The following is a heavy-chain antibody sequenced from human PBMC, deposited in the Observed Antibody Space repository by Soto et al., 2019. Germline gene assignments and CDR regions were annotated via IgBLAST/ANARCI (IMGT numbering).Heavy chain of an antibody. CDR2: IYYSGST. V-gene: IGHV4-39*01. D-gene: IGHD3-10*01. CDR3: ARRGSITMVRGVIIDY. J-gene: IGHJ4*02. CDR1: GGSISSSSYY. Sequence: SETLSLTCTVSGGSISSSSYYWGWIRQPPGKGLEWIGSIYYSGSTYYNPSLKSRVTISVDTSKNQFSLKLSSVTAADTAVYYCARRGSITMVRGVIIDYWGQGTLVTVSS.